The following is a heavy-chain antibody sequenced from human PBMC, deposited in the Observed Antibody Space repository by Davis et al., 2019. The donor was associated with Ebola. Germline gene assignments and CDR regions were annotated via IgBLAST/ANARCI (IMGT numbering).Heavy chain of an antibody. J-gene: IGHJ2*01. V-gene: IGHV3-30*03. CDR1: GFTFSSYS. Sequence: GESLKISCAASGFTFSSYSMNWVRQAPGKGLEWVAVISYDGSNKYYADSVKGRFTISRDNSKNTLYLQMNSLRAEDTAVYYCARDRYPGVVWYFDLWGRGTLVTVSS. CDR2: ISYDGSNK. CDR3: ARDRYPGVVWYFDL. D-gene: IGHD2-21*01.